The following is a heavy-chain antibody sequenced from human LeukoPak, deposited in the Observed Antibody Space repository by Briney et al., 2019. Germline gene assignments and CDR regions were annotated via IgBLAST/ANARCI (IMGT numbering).Heavy chain of an antibody. CDR1: GFTFTSSA. CDR2: IVVGSGNA. V-gene: IGHV1-58*02. D-gene: IGHD4-11*01. J-gene: IGHJ6*02. Sequence: SVKVSCKASGFTFTSSAMQWVRQARGQRLEWIGWIVVGSGNANYAQKLQERVTITRDMSTSTAYMELSSLRSEDTAVYYCAAMGMTTVTTDYYYYGMDVWGQGTTVTVSS. CDR3: AAMGMTTVTTDYYYYGMDV.